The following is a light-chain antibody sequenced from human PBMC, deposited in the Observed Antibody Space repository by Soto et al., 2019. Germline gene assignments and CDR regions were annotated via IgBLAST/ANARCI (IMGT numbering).Light chain of an antibody. Sequence: DIQMTQSPSTLSGSVGDRVTITCRASQTISSWLAWYQQKPGKAPKLLIYKASTLKSGVPSRFSGSGSGTEFTLTISSLQPDDFASYYCQQLNSFPFTFGGGTKVDIK. CDR3: QQLNSFPFT. J-gene: IGKJ4*01. CDR2: KAS. CDR1: QTISSW. V-gene: IGKV1-5*03.